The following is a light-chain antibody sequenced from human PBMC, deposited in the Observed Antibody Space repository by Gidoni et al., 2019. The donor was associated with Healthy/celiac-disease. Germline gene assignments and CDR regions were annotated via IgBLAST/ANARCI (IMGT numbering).Light chain of an antibody. V-gene: IGKV3-11*01. Sequence: IVLTQSPATLSLSPGERATLSCRASQSVSSYLAWYQQKPGQAPRLLIYDASNRATGSPARLSGSGCGTDFTLTISSLEPEDVEVYYCQQRSNWPPITFGQGTRLEIK. CDR3: QQRSNWPPIT. CDR2: DAS. J-gene: IGKJ5*01. CDR1: QSVSSY.